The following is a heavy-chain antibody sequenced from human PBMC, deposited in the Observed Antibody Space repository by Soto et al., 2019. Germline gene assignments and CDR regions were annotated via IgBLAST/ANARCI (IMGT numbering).Heavy chain of an antibody. CDR3: ARWSYLDY. CDR1: GFSFGSYA. CDR2: ISGSDGKT. Sequence: GGSLRLSCAASGFSFGSYALSWVRQAPGKGLEWVSTISGSDGKTFYADSVKGRFSISRETSQSTLYLQMNSLRADDTAMYYCARWSYLDYWGQGTRMTVYS. J-gene: IGHJ4*02. V-gene: IGHV3-23*01. D-gene: IGHD3-3*01.